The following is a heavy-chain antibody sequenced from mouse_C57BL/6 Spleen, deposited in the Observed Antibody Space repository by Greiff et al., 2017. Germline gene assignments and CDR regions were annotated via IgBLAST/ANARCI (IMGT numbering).Heavy chain of an antibody. V-gene: IGHV1-7*01. CDR2: INPSSGYT. CDR1: GYTFTSYW. CDR3: ARRTGTGDYYAMDY. Sequence: LQESGAELAKPGASVKMSCKASGYTFTSYWMHWVKQRPGQGLEWIGYINPSSGYTNYNQKFKDKATLTADKSSSTAYMQLSRLTYEDSAIYYGARRTGTGDYYAMDYWGQGTSVTVSS. D-gene: IGHD4-1*01. J-gene: IGHJ4*01.